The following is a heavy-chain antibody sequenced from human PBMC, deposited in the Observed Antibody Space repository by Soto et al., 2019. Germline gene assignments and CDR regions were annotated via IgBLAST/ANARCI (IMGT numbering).Heavy chain of an antibody. CDR1: GYSFTSCW. J-gene: IGHJ4*02. Sequence: PGESLKISCKGSGYSFTSCWISWVRQMPGKGLEWMGRIDPSDSYTNYSPSFQGHVTISADKSISTAYLQWSSLKASDTAMYYCASQPAGTAAAAFYYFDYWGQGTLVTVSS. V-gene: IGHV5-10-1*01. CDR2: IDPSDSYT. D-gene: IGHD6-13*01. CDR3: ASQPAGTAAAAFYYFDY.